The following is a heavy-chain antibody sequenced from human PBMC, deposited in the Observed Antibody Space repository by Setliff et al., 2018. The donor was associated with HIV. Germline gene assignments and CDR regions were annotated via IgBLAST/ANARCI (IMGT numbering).Heavy chain of an antibody. CDR2: ISGGGGYK. CDR3: ATFLRSGELSLFPDGFNL. J-gene: IGHJ3*01. CDR1: GFTFSAFA. V-gene: IGHV3-23*01. Sequence: GGSLRLSCAASGFTFSAFAMTWVRQAPGTGLEWIATISGGGGYKYYADSVKGRFIISRDNFKDTLYLQTDSLRAEDTAVYYCATFLRSGELSLFPDGFNLWGQGTLVTVSS. D-gene: IGHD3-16*02.